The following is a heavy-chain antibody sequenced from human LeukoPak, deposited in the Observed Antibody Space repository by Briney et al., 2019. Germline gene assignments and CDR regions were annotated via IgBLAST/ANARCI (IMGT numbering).Heavy chain of an antibody. D-gene: IGHD1-26*01. J-gene: IGHJ3*02. CDR2: INPGDSDT. V-gene: IGHV5-51*01. CDR3: ASPRVGATAFDI. Sequence: GESLKISCKGSGYSFTTYWIGWVRQMPGKGLEYMGIINPGDSDTRYSPSFQGQVTISVDKSISTAYLQWSSLKTSDTAMYYCASPRVGATAFDIWGQGTLVTVSS. CDR1: GYSFTTYW.